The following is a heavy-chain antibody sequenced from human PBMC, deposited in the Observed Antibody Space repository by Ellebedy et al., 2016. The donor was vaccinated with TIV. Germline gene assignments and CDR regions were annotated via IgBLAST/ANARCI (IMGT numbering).Heavy chain of an antibody. CDR2: IYYSGST. Sequence: SETLSLXXTVSGGSVSSGSYYWSWIRQPPGKGLEWIGFIYYSGSTNCNPSLKSRVTISVDTSKNQFSLKLSSVTAADTAVYYCARAVGYSVDYWGQGTLVTVSS. CDR3: ARAVGYSVDY. V-gene: IGHV4-61*01. D-gene: IGHD5-12*01. J-gene: IGHJ4*02. CDR1: GGSVSSGSYY.